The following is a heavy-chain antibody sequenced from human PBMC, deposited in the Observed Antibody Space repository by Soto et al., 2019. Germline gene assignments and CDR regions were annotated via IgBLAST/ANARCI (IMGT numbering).Heavy chain of an antibody. CDR1: GDSVSSNSAA. V-gene: IGHV6-1*01. CDR2: TYYRSKWYN. Sequence: SQTLSLTCAISGDSVSSNSAAWNWIRQSPSRGLEWLGRTYYRSKWYNDYAVSVKSRITINPDTSKNQFSLQLNSVTPEDTAVYYCAREYCSCGSCYFNWFDPSGQGTLDIVSS. D-gene: IGHD2-15*01. J-gene: IGHJ5*02. CDR3: AREYCSCGSCYFNWFDP.